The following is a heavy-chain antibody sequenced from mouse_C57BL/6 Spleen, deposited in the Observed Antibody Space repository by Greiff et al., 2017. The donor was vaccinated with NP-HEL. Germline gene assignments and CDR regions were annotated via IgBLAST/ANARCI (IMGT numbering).Heavy chain of an antibody. V-gene: IGHV1-15*01. CDR3: TSTMVTPFAY. J-gene: IGHJ3*01. D-gene: IGHD2-2*01. CDR1: GYKFTDYE. Sequence: QVQLQQSGAELVRPGASVTLSCKASGYKFTDYEMNWVKQTHVHGLEWIGAIDPETGGTAYNQKFKGKAILTANKSSSTAYMELRSLTSEDSAVYYCTSTMVTPFAYWGQGTLVTVSA. CDR2: IDPETGGT.